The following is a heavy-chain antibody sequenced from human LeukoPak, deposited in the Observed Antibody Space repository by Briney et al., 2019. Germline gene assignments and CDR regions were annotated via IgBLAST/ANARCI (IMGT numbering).Heavy chain of an antibody. D-gene: IGHD1-7*01. J-gene: IGHJ3*02. CDR2: ISGTGGST. V-gene: IGHV3-23*01. CDR1: GFTFSSYV. CDR3: AGGTELELRTIDAFDI. Sequence: PGGSLRLSCAASGFTFSSYVMSWVRPAPGKGLEWVSAISGTGGSTYYADSVKGRFTISRDNSKNTLYLQMNSLRAEDTAVYYCAGGTELELRTIDAFDIWGQGTMVTVSS.